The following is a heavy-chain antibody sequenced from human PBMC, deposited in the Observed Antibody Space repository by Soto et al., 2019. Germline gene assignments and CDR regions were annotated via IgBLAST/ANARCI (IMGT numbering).Heavy chain of an antibody. CDR3: ARSPSNYLPGNFDY. CDR1: GGSISSSSYY. V-gene: IGHV4-39*01. D-gene: IGHD4-4*01. Sequence: SETLSLTCTVSGGSISSSSYYWGWIRQPPGKGLEWIGSIYYSGSTYYNPSLKSRVTISVDTSKNQFSLKLSSVTAADTAVYYCARSPSNYLPGNFDYWGQGTLVTVSS. J-gene: IGHJ4*02. CDR2: IYYSGST.